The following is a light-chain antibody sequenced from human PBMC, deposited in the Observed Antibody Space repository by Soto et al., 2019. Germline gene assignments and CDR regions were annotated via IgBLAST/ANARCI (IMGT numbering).Light chain of an antibody. CDR2: AAS. CDR1: QGISSY. CDR3: QQYYSYTLT. Sequence: AIRMTQSPSSLSASTGDRVTITCRASQGISSYLAWYQQKPGKAPKLLIYAASTLQRGVPSRFSGSGSGTDFTLTISCLQSEDFATYYCQQYYSYTLTFGGGTKVEIK. J-gene: IGKJ4*01. V-gene: IGKV1-8*01.